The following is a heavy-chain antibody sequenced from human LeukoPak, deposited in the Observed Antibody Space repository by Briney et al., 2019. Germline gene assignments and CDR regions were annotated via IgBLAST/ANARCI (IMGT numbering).Heavy chain of an antibody. CDR1: GGSFSGYY. V-gene: IGHV4-34*01. Sequence: SETLSLTCAVYGGSFSGYYWSWIRQPPGKGLEWIGEITHSGSTNYNPSLKSRVTISVDTSKNQFSLKLSSVTAADTAVYYCARVIPMVRGVSTWGQGTLVTVSS. J-gene: IGHJ5*02. CDR3: ARVIPMVRGVST. CDR2: ITHSGST. D-gene: IGHD3-10*01.